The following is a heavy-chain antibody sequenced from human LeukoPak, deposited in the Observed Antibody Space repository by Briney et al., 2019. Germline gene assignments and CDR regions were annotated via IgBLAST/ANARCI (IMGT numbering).Heavy chain of an antibody. D-gene: IGHD5-24*01. CDR1: GFTFSSYW. V-gene: IGHV3-7*01. J-gene: IGHJ4*02. CDR3: ASSNTGDGWLQPFDY. Sequence: PGGSLRLSCAASGFTFSSYWMSWVRQAPGKGLEWVANIKQDGSEKYYVDSVRGRFTISRDNAKNSLYLQMNSLRAEDTAVYYCASSNTGDGWLQPFDYWGQGTLVTVSS. CDR2: IKQDGSEK.